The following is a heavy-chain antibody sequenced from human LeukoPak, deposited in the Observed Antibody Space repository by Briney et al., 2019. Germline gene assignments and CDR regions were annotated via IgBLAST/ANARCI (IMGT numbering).Heavy chain of an antibody. Sequence: GGSLRLSCAASGFTFDDYAMHWVRQAPGKGLEWVSGISWNSGSIGYADSVKGRFTISRDNAKNSLYLQMNSLRAEDMALYYCAKEAGGSYSKYHFDYWGQGTLVTVSS. CDR2: ISWNSGSI. CDR1: GFTFDDYA. D-gene: IGHD1-26*01. CDR3: AKEAGGSYSKYHFDY. V-gene: IGHV3-9*03. J-gene: IGHJ4*02.